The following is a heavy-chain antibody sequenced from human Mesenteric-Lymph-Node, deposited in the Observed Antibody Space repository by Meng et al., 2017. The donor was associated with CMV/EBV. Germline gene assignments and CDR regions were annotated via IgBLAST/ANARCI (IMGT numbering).Heavy chain of an antibody. CDR3: AREGAPVTTIMGYYGMDV. V-gene: IGHV4-31*03. CDR2: IYYSGST. J-gene: IGHJ6*02. D-gene: IGHD4-11*01. CDR1: GGSISSGGYY. Sequence: SETLSLTCTVSGGSISSGGYYWSWIRQHPGKGLEWIGYIYYSGSTYYNPSLKSRVTISVDTSKNQFSLKLSSVTAADTAVYYCAREGAPVTTIMGYYGMDVWGQGTTVTVSS.